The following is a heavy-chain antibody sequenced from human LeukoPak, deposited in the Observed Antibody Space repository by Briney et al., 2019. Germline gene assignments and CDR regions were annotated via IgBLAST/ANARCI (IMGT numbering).Heavy chain of an antibody. CDR3: AREQYGIYYYYYGMDV. V-gene: IGHV3-30-3*01. CDR1: GFTFSSYA. CDR2: ISYDGSNK. D-gene: IGHD4-17*01. J-gene: IGHJ6*02. Sequence: QSGGSLRLSCAASGFTFSSYAMHWVRQAPGKGLEWVAVISYDGSNKYYADSVKGRFTISRDNSKNTLYLQMNSLRAEDTAVYYCAREQYGIYYYYYGMDVWGQGTTVTVSS.